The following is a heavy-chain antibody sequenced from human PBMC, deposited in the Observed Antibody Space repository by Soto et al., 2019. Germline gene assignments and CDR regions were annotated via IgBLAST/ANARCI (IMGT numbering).Heavy chain of an antibody. J-gene: IGHJ4*02. D-gene: IGHD6-19*01. V-gene: IGHV3-23*01. Sequence: PGGSLRLSCAASGFTFSSYAMSWVRQAPGKGLEWVSAISGSGGSTYYADSVKGRFTISRDNSKNTLYLQMNSLRAEDTAAYYCAKDIVAVAGNPRHFDYWGQGTLVTVSS. CDR1: GFTFSSYA. CDR3: AKDIVAVAGNPRHFDY. CDR2: ISGSGGST.